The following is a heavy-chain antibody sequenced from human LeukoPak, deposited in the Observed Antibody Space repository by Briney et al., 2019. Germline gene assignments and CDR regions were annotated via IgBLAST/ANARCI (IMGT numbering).Heavy chain of an antibody. Sequence: GSLRLSCAASGFTFSSYGMHWVRQAPGKGLEWVAVISYDGSNKYYADSVKGRFTISRDNSKNTLYLQMNSLRAEDTAVYYCASRAIAVANARGQGTLVTVSS. CDR3: ASRAIAVANA. D-gene: IGHD6-19*01. J-gene: IGHJ4*02. CDR1: GFTFSSYG. CDR2: ISYDGSNK. V-gene: IGHV3-30*03.